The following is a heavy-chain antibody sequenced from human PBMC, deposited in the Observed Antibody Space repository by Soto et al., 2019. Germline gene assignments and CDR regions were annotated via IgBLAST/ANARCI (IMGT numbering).Heavy chain of an antibody. CDR1: GYTFTSYY. V-gene: IGHV1-46*01. J-gene: IGHJ5*02. CDR2: INPSGGST. D-gene: IGHD2-15*01. CDR3: ARGDQYCSGGSCYSVSAFDP. Sequence: ASVKVSCKASGYTFTSYYMHWVRQAPGQGLEWMGIINPSGGSTSYAQKFQGRVTITADKSTSTAYMELSSLRSEDTAVYYCARGDQYCSGGSCYSVSAFDPWGQGTLVTVSS.